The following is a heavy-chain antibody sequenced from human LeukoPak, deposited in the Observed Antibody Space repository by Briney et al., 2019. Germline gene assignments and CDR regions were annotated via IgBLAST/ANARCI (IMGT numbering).Heavy chain of an antibody. Sequence: GGSLRLSCAASGFTFSSYGMHWVRQAPGKGLERVAVISYDGSNKYYADSVKGRFTISRDNPKNTLYLQMNSLRAEDTAVYYCAKVAIDLNFDYWGQGTLVTVSS. CDR2: ISYDGSNK. J-gene: IGHJ4*02. V-gene: IGHV3-30*18. CDR1: GFTFSSYG. D-gene: IGHD3-22*01. CDR3: AKVAIDLNFDY.